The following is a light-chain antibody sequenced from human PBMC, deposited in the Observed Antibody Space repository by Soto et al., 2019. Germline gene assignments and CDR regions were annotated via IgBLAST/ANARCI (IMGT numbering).Light chain of an antibody. J-gene: IGKJ4*01. CDR2: GAS. CDR1: QSVSSN. CDR3: QQYNNWPQLT. Sequence: IVLTKSPATLSVSPGERATLSCRASQSVSSNLAWYQQKPGQAPRLLIYGASTRATGIPARFSGSGSGTEFTLTISSLQSEDFAVYYCQQYNNWPQLTFGGGTKVDIK. V-gene: IGKV3-15*01.